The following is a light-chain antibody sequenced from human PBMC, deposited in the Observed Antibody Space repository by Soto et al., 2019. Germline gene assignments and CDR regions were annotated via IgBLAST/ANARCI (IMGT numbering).Light chain of an antibody. CDR3: QQYGSLSWT. CDR2: GAS. V-gene: IGKV3-20*01. CDR1: QSVTSNY. J-gene: IGKJ1*01. Sequence: EIVLTQSPGTLSLSPGERATLSCGASQSVTSNYLAWYQQKPGQAPRLLIFGASIRVKGIPDRFIGSGSGTDFTLTISRLEPEDFAVYYCQQYGSLSWTFGQGTKVDIK.